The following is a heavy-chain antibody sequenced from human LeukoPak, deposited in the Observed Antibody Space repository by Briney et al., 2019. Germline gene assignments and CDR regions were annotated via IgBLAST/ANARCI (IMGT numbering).Heavy chain of an antibody. CDR1: GFTFSNYW. CDR2: IDSDETST. CDR3: ARDGGYCTNGVCFFDY. V-gene: IGHV3-74*01. D-gene: IGHD2-8*01. J-gene: IGHJ4*02. Sequence: GESLKISCAASGFTFSNYWMHWVRQAPGKGLVWVSLIDSDETSTTYADSVKGRFTISRDNAKNTLYLQMNSLRADDTAVYYCARDGGYCTNGVCFFDYWGQGTLVTVSS.